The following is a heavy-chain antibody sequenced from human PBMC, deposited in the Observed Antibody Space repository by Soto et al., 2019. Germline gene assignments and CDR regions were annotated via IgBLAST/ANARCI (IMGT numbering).Heavy chain of an antibody. J-gene: IGHJ5*02. V-gene: IGHV4-34*01. D-gene: IGHD1-26*01. Sequence: LSLTCAVYGGSFSGYYWSWIRQPPGKGLEWIGEINHSGSTNYNPSLKSRVTISVDTSKNQFSLKLSSVTAADTAVYYCARERRIVGALNWFDPWGQGTLVTVSS. CDR2: INHSGST. CDR1: GGSFSGYY. CDR3: ARERRIVGALNWFDP.